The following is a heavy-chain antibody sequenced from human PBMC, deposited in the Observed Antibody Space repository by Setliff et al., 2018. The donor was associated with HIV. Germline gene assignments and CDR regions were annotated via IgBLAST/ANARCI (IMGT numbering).Heavy chain of an antibody. J-gene: IGHJ4*02. CDR3: ATMCISGYFDS. V-gene: IGHV1-3*01. Sequence: VASVKVSCKASGYGLIAYAMNWVRQAPGQRPEWMGWINPGNGNTKYSQKFQGRVTITRVTSASTAYLQWSSLQASDTAIYYCATMCISGYFDSWGQGTLVTVSS. CDR1: GYGLIAYA. CDR2: INPGNGNT. D-gene: IGHD2-8*01.